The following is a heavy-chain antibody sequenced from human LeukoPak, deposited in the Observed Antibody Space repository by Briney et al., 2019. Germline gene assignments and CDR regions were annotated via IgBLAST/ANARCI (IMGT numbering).Heavy chain of an antibody. CDR2: IFYSGNT. CDR1: GGSISSSTYY. Sequence: SETLSLTCTVSGGSISSSTYYWGWIRQPPGKGLEWIGVIFYSGNTFYNPSLRSRVTISVDTSKNQFSLNLRSVTAADTAVYYCARLVRYHDYWGQGTLVTVSS. D-gene: IGHD3-9*01. V-gene: IGHV4-39*07. J-gene: IGHJ4*02. CDR3: ARLVRYHDY.